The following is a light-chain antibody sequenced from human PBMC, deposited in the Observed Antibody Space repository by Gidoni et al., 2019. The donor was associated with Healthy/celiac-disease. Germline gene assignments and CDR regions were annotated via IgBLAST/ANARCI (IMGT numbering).Light chain of an antibody. CDR2: DAS. V-gene: IGKV3-11*01. CDR3: QQRSNWPPPLT. CDR1: QSVSSY. J-gene: IGKJ4*01. Sequence: ESVLTQSPATLSLSPGERATLSCRASQSVSSYLAWYQQKPGQAPRHLIYDASNRATGIPARFSGSGSGTDFTLTISSLEPEDFAVYYCQQRSNWPPPLTFGGGTKVEIK.